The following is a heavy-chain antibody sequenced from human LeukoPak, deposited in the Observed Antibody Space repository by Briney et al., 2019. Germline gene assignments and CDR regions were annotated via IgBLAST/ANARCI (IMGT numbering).Heavy chain of an antibody. CDR1: GYSFNNYW. D-gene: IGHD3-10*01. CDR3: ARHRIYFGSGTEGYDY. V-gene: IGHV5-51*01. CDR2: IYPGDSAT. Sequence: GESLKISCKGSGYSFNNYWIAWVRQMPGQGLEWMGIIYPGDSATRYSPSFQGQVTISADKSINTAYLQWSSLKASDTAMYYCARHRIYFGSGTEGYDYWGQGTLVTVSS. J-gene: IGHJ4*02.